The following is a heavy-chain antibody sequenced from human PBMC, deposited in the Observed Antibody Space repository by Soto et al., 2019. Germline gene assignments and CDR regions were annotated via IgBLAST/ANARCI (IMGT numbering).Heavy chain of an antibody. CDR3: VRAYCSGGSCYSGDLFDY. Sequence: PGGSLRLSCAASGFTFSSYSFNWVRQAPGKGLEWVSSISSSSSYIYYADSLKGRFTISRDNAKNSLYLQMNSLRAEDTAVYYCVRAYCSGGSCYSGDLFDYWGQGTLVTVSS. CDR1: GFTFSSYS. J-gene: IGHJ4*02. V-gene: IGHV3-21*01. CDR2: ISSSSSYI. D-gene: IGHD2-15*01.